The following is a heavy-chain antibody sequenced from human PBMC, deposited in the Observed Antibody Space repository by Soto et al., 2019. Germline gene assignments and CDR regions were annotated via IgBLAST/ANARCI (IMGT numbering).Heavy chain of an antibody. D-gene: IGHD1-26*01. Sequence: QVQLVESGGGVVQPGRSLRLSCAASGFIFSNYTMHWVRQAPGKGLEWVGVITYDGSNQYYADSVKGRFTISRDNSRNMLFLQMNSLRPDDTAVYYCARAPSGSYPEFDYWGQGTLVTVSS. CDR3: ARAPSGSYPEFDY. CDR2: ITYDGSNQ. J-gene: IGHJ4*02. CDR1: GFIFSNYT. V-gene: IGHV3-30-3*01.